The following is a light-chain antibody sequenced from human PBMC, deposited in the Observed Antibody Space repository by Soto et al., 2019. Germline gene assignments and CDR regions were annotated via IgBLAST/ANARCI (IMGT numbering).Light chain of an antibody. Sequence: QSALTQPSSVSGSPGPSITISCTGTISDVGAYNFVSWHQQHPGKAPKLMIYNVYDRPSGISYRFSGSKSGNTASLTISGLQGEDEADYYCSAYTVSRTYVFRTGTKVTVL. V-gene: IGLV2-14*03. CDR2: NVY. CDR3: SAYTVSRTYV. J-gene: IGLJ1*01. CDR1: ISDVGAYNF.